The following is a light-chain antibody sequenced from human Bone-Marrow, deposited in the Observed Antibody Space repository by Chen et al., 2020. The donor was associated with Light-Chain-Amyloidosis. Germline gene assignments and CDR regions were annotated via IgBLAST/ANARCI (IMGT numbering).Light chain of an antibody. CDR1: QSLVHSDGNIY. V-gene: IGKV2-30*02. CDR2: KVS. Sequence: DVVMTQSPLSLPVTLGQPAAISCRSSQSLVHSDGNIYLNWLQQRPGQSPRRLIYKVSNRDSGIPDRCSGSGSDTDCTLRISRVEAEDVAMYYCMQGSHWLHTFGQGTKIEIK. J-gene: IGKJ2*01. CDR3: MQGSHWLHT.